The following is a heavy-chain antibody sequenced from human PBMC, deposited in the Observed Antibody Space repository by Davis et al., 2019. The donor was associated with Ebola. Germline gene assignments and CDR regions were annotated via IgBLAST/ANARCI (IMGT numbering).Heavy chain of an antibody. V-gene: IGHV1-18*04. CDR1: GYTFNGYH. CDR3: ARDAKESHYGMDV. CDR2: ISAYNGNI. J-gene: IGHJ6*02. Sequence: ASVKVSCKASGYTFNGYHIHWVRQAPGQGLEWMGWISAYNGNIKSAQKFQGRVTMTTDTSTTTAYMELRSLRSDDTAVYYCARDAKESHYGMDVWGQGTTVTVSS.